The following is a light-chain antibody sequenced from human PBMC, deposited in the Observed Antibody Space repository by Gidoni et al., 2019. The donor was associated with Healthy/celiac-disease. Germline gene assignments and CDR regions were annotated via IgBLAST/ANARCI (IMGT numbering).Light chain of an antibody. CDR2: DAA. V-gene: IGKV1-33*01. Sequence: DIQMTHSPSSLSASVGDRVTITCQASQDISNSLNWYQQKPGKAPKLLIYDAANLETGVPSRFSGSGSGTDFTFTIRSLQPDDFATYYCQQYDNRPPITFGQGTRLDIK. CDR1: QDISNS. J-gene: IGKJ5*01. CDR3: QQYDNRPPIT.